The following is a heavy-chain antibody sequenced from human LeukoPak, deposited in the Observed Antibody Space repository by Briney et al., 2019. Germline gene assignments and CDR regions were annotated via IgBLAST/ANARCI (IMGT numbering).Heavy chain of an antibody. CDR2: IWHDGNNE. CDR3: AREPRDSGQNDY. CDR1: GFTFSSYG. V-gene: IGHV3-33*01. J-gene: IGHJ4*02. Sequence: GGSLRLSCAASGFTFSSYGMHWVRQAPGKGLEWMTVIWHDGNNEYYADSVKGRFSVSRDNSKNTLYLQMNSLRVEDTAVYYCAREPRDSGQNDYWGQGTLVTVSS. D-gene: IGHD1-14*01.